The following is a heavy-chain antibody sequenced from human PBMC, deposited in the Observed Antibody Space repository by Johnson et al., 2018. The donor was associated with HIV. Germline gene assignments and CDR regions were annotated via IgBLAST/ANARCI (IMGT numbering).Heavy chain of an antibody. Sequence: QVQLMESGGGVVQPGGSLRLSCAASGSTFSSYAMHWVRQAPGKGLEWVAVISYDGSNKYYADSVKGRFTISSENSKNTVYLQMNSLRAEDTAVYYCASFRGVIRSDAFDIWGQGTMVTVSS. V-gene: IGHV3-30*14. CDR2: ISYDGSNK. J-gene: IGHJ3*02. CDR1: GSTFSSYA. CDR3: ASFRGVIRSDAFDI. D-gene: IGHD3-10*01.